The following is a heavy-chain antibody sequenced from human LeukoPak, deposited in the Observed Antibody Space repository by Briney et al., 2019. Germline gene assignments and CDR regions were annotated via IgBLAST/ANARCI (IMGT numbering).Heavy chain of an antibody. D-gene: IGHD5-18*01. V-gene: IGHV3-30*02. Sequence: PGGSLRLSCAASGFTFSSYGMHWVRQAPGKGLEWVAFIRYDGSNKYYADSVKGRFTISRDNSKNTLYLQMNSLRAEDTAVYYCANWDSYGPNTLDYWGQGTLVTVSS. CDR2: IRYDGSNK. J-gene: IGHJ4*02. CDR3: ANWDSYGPNTLDY. CDR1: GFTFSSYG.